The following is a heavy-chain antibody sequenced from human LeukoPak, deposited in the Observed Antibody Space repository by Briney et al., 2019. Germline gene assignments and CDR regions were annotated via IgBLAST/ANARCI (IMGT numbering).Heavy chain of an antibody. V-gene: IGHV1-24*01. CDR2: FDPEDGET. J-gene: IGHJ4*02. D-gene: IGHD1-26*01. CDR3: ATLVGATFYFDY. Sequence: RASVKVSCKVSGYTLTELSMHWVRQAPGKGLGWMGGFDPEDGETIYAQKFQGRVTMTEDTSTDTAYMELSSLRSEDTAVYYCATLVGATFYFDYWGQGTLVTVSS. CDR1: GYTLTELS.